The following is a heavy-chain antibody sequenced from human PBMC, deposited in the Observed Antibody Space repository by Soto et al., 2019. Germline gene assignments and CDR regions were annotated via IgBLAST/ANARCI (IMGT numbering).Heavy chain of an antibody. V-gene: IGHV1-18*04. Sequence: ASVKVSCKASGYTFTNFGINWVRQAPGQGLEWMGWIGTYNNDTIHAQNLEGRVTTTTDTSTSTAYMELSSLRSDDTAVYFCARGRRGYGMDVWGQGXTVTVSS. CDR2: IGTYNNDT. CDR1: GYTFTNFG. D-gene: IGHD3-10*01. J-gene: IGHJ6*02. CDR3: ARGRRGYGMDV.